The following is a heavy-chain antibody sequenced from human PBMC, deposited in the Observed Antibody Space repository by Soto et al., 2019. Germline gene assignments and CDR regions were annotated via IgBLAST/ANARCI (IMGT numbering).Heavy chain of an antibody. Sequence: LSCAASGFTFSSYGMHWVRQAPGKGLEWVAVISYDGSNKYYVDSVKGRFTISRDNSKNTLYLQMNSLRAEDTAVYYCAKSPGGYYSFDIWGQGTMVTV. D-gene: IGHD3-3*01. J-gene: IGHJ3*02. CDR1: GFTFSSYG. CDR2: ISYDGSNK. CDR3: AKSPGGYYSFDI. V-gene: IGHV3-30*18.